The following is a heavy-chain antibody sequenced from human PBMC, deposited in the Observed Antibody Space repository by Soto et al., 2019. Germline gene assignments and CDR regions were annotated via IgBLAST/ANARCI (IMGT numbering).Heavy chain of an antibody. D-gene: IGHD7-27*01. Sequence: QVHLVQSGADGRKSGSSVRVSCTASGGGTLSNDAISWVRQVPGQGLGWLGRISPFFGTTDYSQSFQGRLTMTADASTGTVYMDLRSLKSDDTAVYYCAREVETETTWGSFDSWSQGTLVTVSS. CDR3: AREVETETTWGSFDS. CDR2: ISPFFGTT. V-gene: IGHV1-69*01. J-gene: IGHJ4*02. CDR1: GGGTLSNDA.